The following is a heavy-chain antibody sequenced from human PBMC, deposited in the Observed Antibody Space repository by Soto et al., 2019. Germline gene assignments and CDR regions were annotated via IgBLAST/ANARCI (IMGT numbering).Heavy chain of an antibody. CDR3: AGGVITIYYYGMDV. D-gene: IGHD3-10*01. Sequence: QVQLQESGPGLVKPSGTLSLTYAVSGGSISSSNWLSWVRQPPGKGLEWIGEIYHSGSTNYNPSLKSRVTISVDKSKNQFYLKLSSVTAADTAVYYCAGGVITIYYYGMDVWGQGTTVTVSS. V-gene: IGHV4-4*02. J-gene: IGHJ6*02. CDR1: GGSISSSNW. CDR2: IYHSGST.